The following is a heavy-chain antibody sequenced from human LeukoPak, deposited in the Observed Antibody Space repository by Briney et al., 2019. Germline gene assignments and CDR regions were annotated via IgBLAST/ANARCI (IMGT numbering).Heavy chain of an antibody. Sequence: GGSLRLSCAASGFTFSSYAMSSVRQAPGKGLEWVSAISGSGGSTYYADSVKGRFTISRDNSKNTLYLQMNSLRAEDTAVYYCAKDIGGYYYDSSGYYTFDYWGQGTLVTVSS. CDR1: GFTFSSYA. D-gene: IGHD3-22*01. J-gene: IGHJ4*02. V-gene: IGHV3-23*01. CDR2: ISGSGGST. CDR3: AKDIGGYYYDSSGYYTFDY.